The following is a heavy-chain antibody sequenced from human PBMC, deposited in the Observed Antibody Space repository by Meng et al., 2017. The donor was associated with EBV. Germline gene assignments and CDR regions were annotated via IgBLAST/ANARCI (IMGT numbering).Heavy chain of an antibody. Sequence: EGRLVVLGGVPVKPGESLSLSCAASGFTLRSYSMNWVRLAPGKGLEWVSSISSNSIDIYYADLVKGRFTISRDNAKNSLFLQMNSLRAEDTAVYYCARDRTSNRFDYWGQGTLVTVSS. V-gene: IGHV3-21*01. CDR1: GFTLRSYS. CDR2: ISSNSIDI. D-gene: IGHD2-8*01. CDR3: ARDRTSNRFDY. J-gene: IGHJ4*02.